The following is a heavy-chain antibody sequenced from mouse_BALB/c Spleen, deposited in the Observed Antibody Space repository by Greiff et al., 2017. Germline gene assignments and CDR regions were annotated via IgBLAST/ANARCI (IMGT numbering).Heavy chain of an antibody. D-gene: IGHD1-1*01. V-gene: IGHV2-9*02. CDR1: GFSLTSYG. CDR2: IWAGGST. CDR3: ARGDGSSLL. Sequence: QVHVKQSGPGLVAPSQSLSITCTVSGFSLTSYGVHWVRQPPGKGLEWLGVIWAGGSTNYNSALMSRLSISKDNSKSQVFLKMNSLQTDDTAMYYCARGDGSSLLWGQGTTLTVSS. J-gene: IGHJ2*01.